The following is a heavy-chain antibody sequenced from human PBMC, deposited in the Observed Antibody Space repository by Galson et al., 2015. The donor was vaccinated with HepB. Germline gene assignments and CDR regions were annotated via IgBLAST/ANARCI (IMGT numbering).Heavy chain of an antibody. Sequence: ETLSLTCAVYGGSFSGYYWSWIRQPPGKGLEWIGEINHSGSTNYNPSLKCRVTISVDTSKNQFSLKLSSVTAADTAVYYCAGKYYFDYWGQGTLVTVSS. J-gene: IGHJ4*02. CDR1: GGSFSGYY. V-gene: IGHV4-34*01. CDR2: INHSGST. CDR3: AGKYYFDY.